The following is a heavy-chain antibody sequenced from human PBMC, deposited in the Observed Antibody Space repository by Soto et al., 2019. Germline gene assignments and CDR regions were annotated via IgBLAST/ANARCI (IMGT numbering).Heavy chain of an antibody. CDR1: GYTFTSYD. J-gene: IGHJ4*02. V-gene: IGHV1-24*01. D-gene: IGHD6-6*01. CDR2: FDPEDGET. CDR3: ATASIGAGQGY. Sequence: ASVKVSCKASGYTFTSYDINWVRQAPGKGLEWMGGFDPEDGETIYAQKFQGRVTMTEDTSTDTAYMELSSLRSEDTAVYYGATASIGAGQGYWGQGTLVTVSS.